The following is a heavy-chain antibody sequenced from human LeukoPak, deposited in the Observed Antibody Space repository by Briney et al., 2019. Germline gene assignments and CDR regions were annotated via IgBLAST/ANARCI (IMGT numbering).Heavy chain of an antibody. D-gene: IGHD3-22*01. CDR1: GYTFTTYW. CDR2: IYPGDSDT. CDR3: ARRHYYDTSGYNFNYFDY. Sequence: GESLKLSRKGSGYTFTTYWIGWVRQMPGKGLEWMGIIYPGDSDTRYSPSFQGQVTISVDKSITTAYLQWSSLKASDTAVYYCARRHYYDTSGYNFNYFDYWGQGTLVTVSS. V-gene: IGHV5-51*01. J-gene: IGHJ4*02.